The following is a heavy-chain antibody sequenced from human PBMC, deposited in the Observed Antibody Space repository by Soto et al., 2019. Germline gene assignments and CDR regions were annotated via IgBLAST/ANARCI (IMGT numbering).Heavy chain of an antibody. CDR2: ISPDGGRQ. Sequence: VQLVESGGGVVQPGRTLRLSCGASGFTFSSYGMHWVRQAPGKGLEWVATISPDGGRQFYADSVRGRFTISRDNHRNTLVVQMDNLRSEDTAVYYCAKERSYGVMPNSLDSWGQGTPVSVSS. V-gene: IGHV3-30*18. D-gene: IGHD3-3*02. CDR3: AKERSYGVMPNSLDS. J-gene: IGHJ5*01. CDR1: GFTFSSYG.